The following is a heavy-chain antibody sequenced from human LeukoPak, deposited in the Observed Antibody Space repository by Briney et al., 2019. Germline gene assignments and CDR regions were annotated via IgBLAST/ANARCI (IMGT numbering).Heavy chain of an antibody. CDR1: GYRFTSYW. CDR2: IYPGDSDT. D-gene: IGHD2-2*01. Sequence: GESLQISCKGSGYRFTSYWIGWVRQMPGKGLEWMGIIYPGDSDTRYSPSFQGQVTISVDKSISTAYLQWSSLKVSDTAMYYCARLGRPGSAAISYNWFDPWGQGTLVTVSS. CDR3: ARLGRPGSAAISYNWFDP. J-gene: IGHJ5*02. V-gene: IGHV5-51*01.